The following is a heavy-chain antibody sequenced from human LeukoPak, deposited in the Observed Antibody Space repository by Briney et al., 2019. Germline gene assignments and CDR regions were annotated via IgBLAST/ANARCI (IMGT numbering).Heavy chain of an antibody. CDR2: IYYSGST. CDR1: GGSLSSSSYY. Sequence: SETLSLTCTVSGGSLSSSSYYWGWIRQPPGKGLEWIGSIYYSGSTYYNPSLKSRVTISVDTSKNQFSLKLSSVTAADTAVYYCARGEKGEAFDYWGQGTLVTVSS. V-gene: IGHV4-39*07. J-gene: IGHJ4*02. CDR3: ARGEKGEAFDY. D-gene: IGHD3-16*01.